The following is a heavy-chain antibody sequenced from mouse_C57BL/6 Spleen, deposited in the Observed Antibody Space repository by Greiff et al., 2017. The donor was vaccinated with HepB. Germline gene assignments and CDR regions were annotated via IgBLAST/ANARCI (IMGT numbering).Heavy chain of an antibody. D-gene: IGHD1-1*01. CDR2: IRNKANGYTT. CDR1: GFTFTDYY. CDR3: ARSYYGSSWFAD. J-gene: IGHJ3*01. Sequence: EVKLVESGGGLVQPGGSLSLSCAASGFTFTDYYMSWVRQPPGKALEWLGFIRNKANGYTTEYSASVKGRFTISRDNSQSILYLQMNALRAEDSATYYCARSYYGSSWFADWGQGTLVTVSA. V-gene: IGHV7-3*01.